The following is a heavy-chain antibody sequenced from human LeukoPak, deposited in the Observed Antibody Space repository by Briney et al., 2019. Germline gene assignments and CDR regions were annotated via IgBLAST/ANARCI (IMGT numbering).Heavy chain of an antibody. J-gene: IGHJ6*03. CDR3: ARVGELELGRGYYYYHMDV. V-gene: IGHV1-69*05. D-gene: IGHD1-7*01. Sequence: GASVKVSCKASGGTFSSYAISWVRQAPGQGLEWIGGIIPIFGTANYAQKFQGRVTITTDESTSTAYMELSSLRSEDTAVYYCARVGELELGRGYYYYHMDVWGKGTTVTVSS. CDR1: GGTFSSYA. CDR2: IIPIFGTA.